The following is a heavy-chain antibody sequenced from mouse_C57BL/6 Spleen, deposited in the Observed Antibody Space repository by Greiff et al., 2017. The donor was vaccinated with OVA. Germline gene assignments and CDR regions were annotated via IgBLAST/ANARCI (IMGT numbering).Heavy chain of an antibody. Sequence: QFQLQQPGVELVKLGAPVKLPCKASGYPFPSYWMHWVKQRLGQGLEWIGMIHPNSGSTNYNEKSKSKATLTVDKPTSTAYMPVTSLASENSAVYCCASAYVNSYFDYWGKGTTLTVSS. D-gene: IGHD1-1*01. CDR3: ASAYVNSYFDY. V-gene: IGHV1-64*01. CDR1: GYPFPSYW. CDR2: IHPNSGST. J-gene: IGHJ2*01.